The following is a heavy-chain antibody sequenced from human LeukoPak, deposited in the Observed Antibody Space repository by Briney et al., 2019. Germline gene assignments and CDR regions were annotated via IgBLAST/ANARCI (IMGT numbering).Heavy chain of an antibody. J-gene: IGHJ6*02. CDR3: ARALTYYDFRSGYYTEDYYYGMDV. CDR2: INHSGST. Sequence: SETLSLTCAVYGGSFSGYYWSWIRQPPGKGLEWIGEINHSGSTNYNPSLKSRVTISVDTSKNQFSLKLSSVTAADTAVYYCARALTYYDFRSGYYTEDYYYGMDVWGQGTTVTVSS. D-gene: IGHD3-3*01. CDR1: GGSFSGYY. V-gene: IGHV4-34*01.